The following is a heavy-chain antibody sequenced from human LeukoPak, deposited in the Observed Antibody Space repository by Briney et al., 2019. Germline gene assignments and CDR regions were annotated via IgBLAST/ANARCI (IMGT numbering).Heavy chain of an antibody. J-gene: IGHJ3*02. CDR1: GGSISSYY. D-gene: IGHD3-22*01. Sequence: SETLSLTCTVSGGSISSYYWSWIRQPPGKGLEWIGSIYYSGSTYYNPSLKSRVTISVDTSKNQFSLKLSSVTAADTAVYYCARVYYYDSSGYSHRAFDIWGQGTMVTVSS. CDR3: ARVYYYDSSGYSHRAFDI. CDR2: IYYSGST. V-gene: IGHV4-59*01.